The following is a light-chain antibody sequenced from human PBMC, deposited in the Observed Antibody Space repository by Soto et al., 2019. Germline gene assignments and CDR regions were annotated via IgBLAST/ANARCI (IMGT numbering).Light chain of an antibody. V-gene: IGLV2-14*03. CDR2: DVN. J-gene: IGLJ2*01. CDR1: SSDIGGLYNY. CDR3: SASSGGDTHVV. Sequence: QSALTQPASVSGSPGQSITISCTGTSSDIGGLYNYVSWYQQHPGKAPQLLIDDVNDRPSGVSDRFYGSKSGNTASLTISGLQAEDEADYFCSASSGGDTHVVFGGGTQLTVL.